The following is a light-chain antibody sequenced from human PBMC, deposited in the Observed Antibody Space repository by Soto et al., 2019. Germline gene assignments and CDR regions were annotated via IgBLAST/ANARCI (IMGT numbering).Light chain of an antibody. V-gene: IGKV3-20*01. J-gene: IGKJ1*01. CDR1: ESVSSNY. CDR3: QQYGSSRWT. CDR2: GAS. Sequence: ENVLTQSPGTLSLSPGERATLSCRASESVSSNYVAWYQQKPGQAPRLLVYGASSRATGIPDRFSGSGSGTDFTLTISRLEPEDFAVYYCQQYGSSRWTFGQGTK.